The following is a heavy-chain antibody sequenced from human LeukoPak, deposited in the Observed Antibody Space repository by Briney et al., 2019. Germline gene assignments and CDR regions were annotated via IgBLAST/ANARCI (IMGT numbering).Heavy chain of an antibody. V-gene: IGHV3-21*01. CDR2: IGISSNKI. J-gene: IGHJ4*02. CDR1: GFTLRSYT. CDR3: ARSRFYFDY. Sequence: GGSLRLSCAASGFTLRSYTMNWVRQAPGKGLEWVSSIGISSNKIYYADSVKGRFTISRDNAKNSLYLQLNSLRAEDTAVYYCARSRFYFDYWGQGTLVTVSS.